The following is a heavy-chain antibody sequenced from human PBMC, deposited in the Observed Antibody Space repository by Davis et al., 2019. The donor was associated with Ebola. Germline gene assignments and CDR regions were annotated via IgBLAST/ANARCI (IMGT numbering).Heavy chain of an antibody. CDR3: ATGRYCSSTSCYTGYYYYGMDV. D-gene: IGHD2-2*02. Sequence: PSETLSLTCAVSGGSISSSNWWCWVRQPPGKGLEWIGEIYHSGSTNYNPSLKSRVTISVDKSKNQFSLKLSSVTAADTAVYYCATGRYCSSTSCYTGYYYYGMDVWGQGTTVTVSS. CDR2: IYHSGST. CDR1: GGSISSSNW. V-gene: IGHV4-4*02. J-gene: IGHJ6*02.